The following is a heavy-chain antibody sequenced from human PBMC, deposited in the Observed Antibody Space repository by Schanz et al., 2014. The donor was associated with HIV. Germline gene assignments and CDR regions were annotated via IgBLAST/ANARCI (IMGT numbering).Heavy chain of an antibody. CDR1: GFTFNTYV. D-gene: IGHD1-26*01. Sequence: EVQLLESGGGLVQPGGSLRLSCSASGFTFNTYVMGWVRQAPGKGLQWVSSISSSGSSTYYAGPVKGRFTISRDTSKTTLYLQMNSLRVEDTAVYYCAKDGSWEAFDAFDIWGQGTMVTVSS. CDR2: ISSSGSST. J-gene: IGHJ3*02. V-gene: IGHV3-23*01. CDR3: AKDGSWEAFDAFDI.